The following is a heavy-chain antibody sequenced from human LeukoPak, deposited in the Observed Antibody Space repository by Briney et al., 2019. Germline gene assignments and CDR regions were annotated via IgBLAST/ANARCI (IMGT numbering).Heavy chain of an antibody. V-gene: IGHV3-15*07. CDR2: IKSKTDGGTT. CDR3: TASGYYSNFDY. D-gene: IGHD3-22*01. Sequence: PEGSLRLSCSASGFIFSTYAMHWVRQAPGKGLEWVGRIKSKTDGGTTDYAAPVKGRFTISRDDSKNTLYLQMNSLKTEDTAVYYCTASGYYSNFDYWGQGTLVTVSS. J-gene: IGHJ4*02. CDR1: GFIFSTYA.